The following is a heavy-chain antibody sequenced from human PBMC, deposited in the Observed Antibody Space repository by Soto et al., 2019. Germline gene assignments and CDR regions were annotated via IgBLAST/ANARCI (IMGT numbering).Heavy chain of an antibody. V-gene: IGHV4-59*01. Sequence: SETLSLTCNVSGGSIRGYYWRWIRQAPGKGLQWIGYIFHTGSTRYNPSLRSRVTISVDTSKNQFSLNMNSVTAADTPVYYCAKVRGYASGWRYFDYWGQGTLVTVSS. CDR2: IFHTGST. D-gene: IGHD5-12*01. J-gene: IGHJ4*02. CDR3: AKVRGYASGWRYFDY. CDR1: GGSIRGYY.